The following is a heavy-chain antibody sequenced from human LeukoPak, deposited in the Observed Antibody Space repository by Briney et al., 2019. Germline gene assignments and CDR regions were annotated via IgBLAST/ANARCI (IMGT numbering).Heavy chain of an antibody. Sequence: PGGSLRLSCAASVVTFTRYSMNWVRHAPGKGGEWGSSIISSSSYIYYADSLKGGFTISRDNPKNSLYLQRKSLRARARDVFYLATLGESSGWYRPFDYWGQGTLVAVSS. J-gene: IGHJ4*02. D-gene: IGHD6-19*01. CDR3: ATLGESSGWYRPFDY. CDR2: IISSSSYI. CDR1: VVTFTRYS. V-gene: IGHV3-21*01.